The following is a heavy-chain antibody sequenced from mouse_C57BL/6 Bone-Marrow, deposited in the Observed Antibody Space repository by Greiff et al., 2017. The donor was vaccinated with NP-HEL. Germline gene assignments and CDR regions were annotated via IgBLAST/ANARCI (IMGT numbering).Heavy chain of an antibody. J-gene: IGHJ3*01. CDR3: ARRIYYSNEGFAI. D-gene: IGHD2-5*01. V-gene: IGHV1-7*01. CDR2: INPSSGYT. Sequence: VKVVESGAELAKPGASVKLSCKASGYTFTSYWMHWVKQRPGQGLEWIGYINPSSGYTKYNQKFKGKATLTADKSSSTAYMQLSSLTYEDSAVDYCARRIYYSNEGFAIWGQGTLVTVSA. CDR1: GYTFTSYW.